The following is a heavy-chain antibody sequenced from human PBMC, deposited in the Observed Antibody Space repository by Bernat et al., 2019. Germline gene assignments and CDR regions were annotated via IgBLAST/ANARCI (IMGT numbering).Heavy chain of an antibody. CDR2: ISYDGSNK. CDR1: GLTFSSYA. CDR3: ARDQNYYFDY. J-gene: IGHJ4*02. V-gene: IGHV3-30*01. Sequence: QVQLVESGGGVVQPGRSLRLSCAASGLTFSSYAMHWVRQAPGKGLEWVAVISYDGSNKYYADSVKGRFTISRDNSKNTLYLQMNSLRAEDTAVYYCARDQNYYFDYWGQGTLVTVSS.